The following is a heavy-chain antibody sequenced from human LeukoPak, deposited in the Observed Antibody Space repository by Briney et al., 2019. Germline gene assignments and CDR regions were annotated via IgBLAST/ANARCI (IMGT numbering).Heavy chain of an antibody. V-gene: IGHV1-69*05. J-gene: IGHJ4*02. Sequence: SVKVSCKASTFTGYYIHWVRQAPGQGLEWMGGIIPIFGTANYAQKFQGRVTITTDESTSTAYMELSSLRSDDTAVYYCARGEWYQYYFDYWGQGTLVTVSS. CDR2: IIPIFGTA. D-gene: IGHD2-2*01. CDR3: ARGEWYQYYFDY. CDR1: TFTGYY.